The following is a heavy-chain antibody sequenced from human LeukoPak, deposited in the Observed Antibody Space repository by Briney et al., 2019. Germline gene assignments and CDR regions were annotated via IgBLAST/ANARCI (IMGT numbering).Heavy chain of an antibody. Sequence: GGSLRLSCEVSGFTFSSYWMSWVRQAPGKGLEWVAIISYDGGEIYYVDSVEGRFTLSRDNAKSSVYLQMNSLRAEDAAVYYCARDKPRGSYDGSIFDSWGQGTLVTVSS. CDR3: ARDKPRGSYDGSIFDS. V-gene: IGHV3-7*01. CDR1: GFTFSSYW. J-gene: IGHJ4*02. CDR2: ISYDGGEI. D-gene: IGHD3-16*01.